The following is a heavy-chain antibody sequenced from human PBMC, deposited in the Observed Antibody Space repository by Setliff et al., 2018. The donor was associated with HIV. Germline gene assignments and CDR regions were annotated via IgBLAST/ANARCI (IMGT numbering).Heavy chain of an antibody. CDR2: SYHSGSP. D-gene: IGHD6-6*01. V-gene: IGHV4-31*03. Sequence: SETLSLTCSVFRGSLSSGGYYWSWIRQHPGKGLEWIGYSYHSGSPSYNPSLKSRTTISVDTSKNEFSLKLSSVTAADTAVYYCARMGAARPLYYYGMDVWGRGTTVNVSS. CDR3: ARMGAARPLYYYGMDV. J-gene: IGHJ6*02. CDR1: RGSLSSGGYY.